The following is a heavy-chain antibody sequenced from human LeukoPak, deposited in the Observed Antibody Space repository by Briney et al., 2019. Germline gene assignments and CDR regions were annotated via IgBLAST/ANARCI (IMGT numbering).Heavy chain of an antibody. D-gene: IGHD6-13*01. CDR3: ARGWGSSWYGYYYYYGMDV. J-gene: IGHJ6*02. V-gene: IGHV3-7*01. CDR1: GFTFSDYW. CDR2: IRQDGDKR. Sequence: GGSLRLSCAASGFTFSDYWMTWVRQAPGKGLEWMANIRQDGDKRSYGGSVMGRFTISRDNAKNSLYLQMNSLRAEDTAVYYCARGWGSSWYGYYYYYGMDVWGQGTTVTVSS.